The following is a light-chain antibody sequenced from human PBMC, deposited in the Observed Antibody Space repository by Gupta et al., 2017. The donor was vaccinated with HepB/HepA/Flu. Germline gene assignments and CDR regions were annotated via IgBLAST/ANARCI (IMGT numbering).Light chain of an antibody. CDR2: DAS. J-gene: IGKJ4*01. Sequence: EIVLTQSPATLSLSPGEIANLSCRASQSVSSYLAWYQQKPGQAPRLLIYDASKRAMGITDRFSGSGYGTDFTLTSSRREPEDFAVYYWQQRSNLITFGGGTKVEIK. V-gene: IGKV3-11*01. CDR1: QSVSSY. CDR3: QQRSNLIT.